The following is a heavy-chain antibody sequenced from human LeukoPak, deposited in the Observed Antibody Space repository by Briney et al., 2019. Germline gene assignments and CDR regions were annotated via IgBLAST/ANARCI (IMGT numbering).Heavy chain of an antibody. D-gene: IGHD2-15*01. Sequence: VGSLRLSCAASGFSFSGYSMNWVRQAPGKGLEWVSSISSTSSYIHYADSVKGRFTISRDNAKNSLFLQMNSLRAEDTAVYYCARDARGFDYWGQRTLVTVSS. CDR3: ARDARGFDY. CDR2: ISSTSSYI. CDR1: GFSFSGYS. V-gene: IGHV3-21*01. J-gene: IGHJ4*02.